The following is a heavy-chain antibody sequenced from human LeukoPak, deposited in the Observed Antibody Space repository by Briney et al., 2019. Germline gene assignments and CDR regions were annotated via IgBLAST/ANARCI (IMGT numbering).Heavy chain of an antibody. Sequence: AASVKVSCKASGYSFTSHYMHWVRQAPGQGLEWLGLINPSGSSTLYAQKFQGRVTITADKSTSTAYMELSSLRSEDTAVYYCARAFRTMVRGVISNWFDPWGQGTLVTVSS. J-gene: IGHJ5*02. CDR1: GYSFTSHY. CDR3: ARAFRTMVRGVISNWFDP. V-gene: IGHV1-46*01. CDR2: INPSGSST. D-gene: IGHD3-10*01.